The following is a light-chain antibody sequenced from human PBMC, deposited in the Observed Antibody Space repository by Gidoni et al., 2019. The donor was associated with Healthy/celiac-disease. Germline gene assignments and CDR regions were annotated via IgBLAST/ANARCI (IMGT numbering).Light chain of an antibody. Sequence: DIVLTQSPVALSLSPGERATLSCRASPSVGPYLAWYQQKPGKAPRLLIYDAPNRAPGIPARFSGSGSGTDFTLTISSLEPEEFAVYYCQQRSNLPLTFGGGTKVEIK. CDR1: PSVGPY. J-gene: IGKJ4*01. CDR2: DAP. CDR3: QQRSNLPLT. V-gene: IGKV3-11*01.